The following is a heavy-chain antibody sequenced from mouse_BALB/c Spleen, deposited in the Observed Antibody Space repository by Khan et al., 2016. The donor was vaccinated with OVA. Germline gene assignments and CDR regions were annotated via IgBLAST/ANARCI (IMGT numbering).Heavy chain of an antibody. V-gene: IGHV2-6-5*01. J-gene: IGHJ4*01. CDR1: GFSLTDYG. CDR3: AKLYYAHYYAMDY. D-gene: IGHD2-1*01. CDR2: IWGGEIA. Sequence: QVQLKESGPGLVAPSQSLSITCTVSGFSLTDYGVSWIRQPPGKGLEWLGLIWGGEIAYYNSPLKSRLSISKDNSKSQVFLKMNSLQTDDTAMYYCAKLYYAHYYAMDYCGQGTSVTVSS.